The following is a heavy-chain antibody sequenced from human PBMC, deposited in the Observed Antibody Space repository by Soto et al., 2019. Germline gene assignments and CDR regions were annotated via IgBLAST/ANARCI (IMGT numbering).Heavy chain of an antibody. CDR2: IIPILGIA. V-gene: IGHV1-69*08. Sequence: QVQLVQSGAEVKKPGSSVKVSCKASGGTFSSYTISWVRQAPGQGLEWMGRIIPILGIANYAQKFQGRVTITADKXTXTADMELSSLRSEDTAVYYCARDPKWELRARYGMDVWGQGTTVTVSS. CDR3: ARDPKWELRARYGMDV. J-gene: IGHJ6*02. D-gene: IGHD1-26*01. CDR1: GGTFSSYT.